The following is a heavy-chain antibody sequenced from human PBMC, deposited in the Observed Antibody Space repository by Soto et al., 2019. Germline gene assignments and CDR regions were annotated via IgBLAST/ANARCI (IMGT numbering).Heavy chain of an antibody. J-gene: IGHJ4*02. CDR2: IYYGGST. CDR3: ARRAYGGDSVDY. CDR1: GGSIRTSRYY. Sequence: PSETLSLTCTVSGGSIRTSRYYWGWIRQPPGKGLEWIGNIYYGGSTYYNPSLKSRVTISVDTSKNQFSLKLTSVTAADTAIYYSARRAYGGDSVDYWGQGTLVTVSS. D-gene: IGHD4-17*01. V-gene: IGHV4-39*01.